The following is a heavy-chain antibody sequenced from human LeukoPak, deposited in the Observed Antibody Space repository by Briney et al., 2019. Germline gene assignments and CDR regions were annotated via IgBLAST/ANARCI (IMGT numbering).Heavy chain of an antibody. J-gene: IGHJ6*03. CDR3: ARGDHFYDVYYYYYMDV. D-gene: IGHD3-22*01. V-gene: IGHV4-34*01. CDR1: GGSFSGYY. Sequence: SETLSLTCAVYGGSFSGYYWSWIRQPPGKGLEWIGEINNSGSTNYNPSLKSRVTISVDTSKNQFSLKLSSVTAADTAVYYCARGDHFYDVYYYYYMDVWGKGTTVTISS. CDR2: INNSGST.